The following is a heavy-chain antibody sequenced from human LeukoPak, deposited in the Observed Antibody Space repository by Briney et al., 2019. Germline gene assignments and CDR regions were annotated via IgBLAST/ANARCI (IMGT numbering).Heavy chain of an antibody. D-gene: IGHD2-2*01. CDR3: ARDVGSNNCEN. Sequence: ASVKVSCKASGYTFTGYDIHWVRQAPGQGLEWTGRINPNSGGTKYAQKFQGRVTMTRDTSITTAYMELSRLRSDDTAVYYCARDVGSNNCENWGQGTLVTVSS. CDR2: INPNSGGT. V-gene: IGHV1-2*06. J-gene: IGHJ4*02. CDR1: GYTFTGYD.